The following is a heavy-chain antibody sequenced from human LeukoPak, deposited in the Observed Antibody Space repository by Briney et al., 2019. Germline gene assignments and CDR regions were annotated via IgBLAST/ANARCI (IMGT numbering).Heavy chain of an antibody. CDR1: GFTFSSYS. CDR3: ARDDGAFDILTGHFDY. Sequence: GGSLRLSCAASGFTFSSYSMNWVRQAPGKGLEWVSSISSSSSYIYCADSVKGRFTISRDNAKNSLYLQMNSLRAEDTAVYYCARDDGAFDILTGHFDYWGQGTLVTVSS. D-gene: IGHD3-9*01. J-gene: IGHJ4*02. V-gene: IGHV3-21*01. CDR2: ISSSSSYI.